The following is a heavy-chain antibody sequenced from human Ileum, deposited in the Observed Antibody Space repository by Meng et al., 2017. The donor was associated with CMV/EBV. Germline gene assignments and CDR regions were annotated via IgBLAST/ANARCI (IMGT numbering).Heavy chain of an antibody. J-gene: IGHJ4*02. CDR1: GGPISNYF. CDR3: ARGGVENTILGY. V-gene: IGHV4-59*01. D-gene: IGHD3-3*01. CDR2: FYNSGNI. Sequence: GQGLWKPSGPLALTCTASGGPISNYFWTWIRQSPGKAREWIGYFYNSGNIDYNSSLKSRATISVDTSKNQFSLKLSSVTAADTAVYYCARGGVENTILGYWGQGTLVTVSS.